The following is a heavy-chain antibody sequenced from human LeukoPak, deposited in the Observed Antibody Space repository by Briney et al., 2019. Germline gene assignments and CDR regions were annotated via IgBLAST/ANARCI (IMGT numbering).Heavy chain of an antibody. Sequence: SGGSLRLSCTVSGFTFGDYAMSWFRKAPGKGLEWVGFIRSKPYGGTTEYTASVKGRVTISRDDFESTAYLQMDSLKTEDTAVYYCARTRWLEHYYYGMDVWGQGTTVTVSS. D-gene: IGHD6-19*01. CDR1: GFTFGDYA. CDR3: ARTRWLEHYYYGMDV. CDR2: IRSKPYGGTT. J-gene: IGHJ6*02. V-gene: IGHV3-49*01.